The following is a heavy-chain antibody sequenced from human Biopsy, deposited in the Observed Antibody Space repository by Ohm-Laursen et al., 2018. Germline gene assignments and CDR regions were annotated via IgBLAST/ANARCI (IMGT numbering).Heavy chain of an antibody. CDR3: VAYPSSGFFENNDDFAMDV. Sequence: SSVKVSCKVSGGAFTNYAINWVRQAPGHGLEWMGGIITVSETAGYAERFQGRVTITADVTTTTAYMDLSGLRSEDTAVYYCVAYPSSGFFENNDDFAMDVWGQGTTVIASS. D-gene: IGHD6-19*01. V-gene: IGHV1-69*01. CDR1: GGAFTNYA. J-gene: IGHJ6*02. CDR2: IITVSETA.